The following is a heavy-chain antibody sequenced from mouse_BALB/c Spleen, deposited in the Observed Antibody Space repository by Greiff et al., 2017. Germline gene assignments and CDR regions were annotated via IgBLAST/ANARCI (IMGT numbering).Heavy chain of an antibody. CDR3: ARVRDWYFDV. V-gene: IGHV1-69*02. Sequence: QVQLQQPGAELVKPGAPVKLSCKASGYTFTSYWMNWVKQRPGRGLEWIGRIDPSDSETHYNQKFKDKATLTVDKSSSTAYIQLSSLTSEDSAVYYCARVRDWYFDVWGAGTTVTVSS. CDR2: IDPSDSET. J-gene: IGHJ1*01. CDR1: GYTFTSYW.